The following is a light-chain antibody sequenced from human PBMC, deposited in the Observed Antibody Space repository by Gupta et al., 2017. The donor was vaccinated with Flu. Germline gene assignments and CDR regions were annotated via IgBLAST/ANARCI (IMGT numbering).Light chain of an antibody. CDR2: EIT. CDR3: CSYAGVGSLV. V-gene: IGLV2-23*02. J-gene: IGLJ3*02. CDR1: SDVGTYDL. Sequence: QSITTSCAGTSDVGTYDLVSWYQQSPGKAPKLVIYEITKRPSGVSDRFSGSKSGNTASLTISGLQAEDEADYYCCSYAGVGSLVFGGGTRLTVL.